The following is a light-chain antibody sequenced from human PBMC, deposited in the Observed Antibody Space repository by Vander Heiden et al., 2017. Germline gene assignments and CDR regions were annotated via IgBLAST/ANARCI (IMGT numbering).Light chain of an antibody. CDR2: DDS. Sequence: SYVLTQPPSLSVAPGQTATITCGGHNIGSNSVHWYQQKPGQAPVLVVYDDSDRPSGMPERFSGSNSGNTATLTISRVEAGDEADYYCQVWDSSSDHLFGGGTKLTVL. V-gene: IGLV3-21*02. CDR3: QVWDSSSDHL. J-gene: IGLJ2*01. CDR1: NIGSNS.